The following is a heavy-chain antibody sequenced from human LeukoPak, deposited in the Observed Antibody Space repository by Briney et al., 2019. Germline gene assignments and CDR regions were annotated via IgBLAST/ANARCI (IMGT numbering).Heavy chain of an antibody. Sequence: MASETLSLTCSVCVGAIISYYWSWIRQPAGKGPEWIGRIYPTGNTDYNPSLKTRVTMSTDLSKKQCSLRLRSVTAADTAVDYRPRLIFYDSTGYSPGYYMDVWGKGTAVTVSS. CDR2: IYPTGNT. D-gene: IGHD3-22*01. J-gene: IGHJ6*03. CDR1: VGAIISYY. CDR3: PRLIFYDSTGYSPGYYMDV. V-gene: IGHV4-4*07.